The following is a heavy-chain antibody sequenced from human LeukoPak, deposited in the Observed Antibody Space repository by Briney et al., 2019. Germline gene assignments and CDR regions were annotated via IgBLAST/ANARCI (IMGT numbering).Heavy chain of an antibody. J-gene: IGHJ6*03. CDR1: GGTFSSYA. CDR2: IIPIFGTA. Sequence: SVKVSCKASGGTFSSYAIIWVRQAPGQGLEWMGGIIPIFGTANYAQKFQGRVTITTDESTSTAYMELSSLRSEDTAVYCCARGSGESVVVPAATHYYMDVWGKGTTVTVSS. CDR3: ARGSGESVVVPAATHYYMDV. V-gene: IGHV1-69*05. D-gene: IGHD2-2*01.